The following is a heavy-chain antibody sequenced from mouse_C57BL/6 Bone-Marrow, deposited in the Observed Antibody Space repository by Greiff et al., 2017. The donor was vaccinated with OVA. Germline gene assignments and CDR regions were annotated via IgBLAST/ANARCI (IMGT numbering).Heavy chain of an antibody. CDR1: GYTFTSYD. D-gene: IGHD1-1*01. Sequence: VQVVESGPELVKPGASVKLSCKASGYTFTSYDINWVKQRPGQGLEWIGWIYPRDGSTKYNEKFKGKATLTVDTSSSTTYMELHSLTSEDSAFYFCARPGSSYEDYWGQGTTLTVSS. CDR3: ARPGSSYEDY. V-gene: IGHV1-85*01. J-gene: IGHJ2*01. CDR2: IYPRDGST.